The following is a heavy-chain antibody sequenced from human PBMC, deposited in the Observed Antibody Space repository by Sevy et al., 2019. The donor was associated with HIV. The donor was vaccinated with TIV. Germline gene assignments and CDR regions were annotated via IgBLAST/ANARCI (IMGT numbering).Heavy chain of an antibody. V-gene: IGHV3-21*01. D-gene: IGHD2-2*01. J-gene: IGHJ4*02. CDR3: ARDGDYGCSSCFLYFDC. CDR1: GFTFSSYT. CDR2: ITGGGSYT. Sequence: GGSLRLSCAASGFTFSSYTMNWVRQAPGKGLEWVSSITGGGSYTYYADSVKGRFTISRDNAKNTLYLQMNSLRAEDTAVYYCARDGDYGCSSCFLYFDCWGQGSLVTVSS.